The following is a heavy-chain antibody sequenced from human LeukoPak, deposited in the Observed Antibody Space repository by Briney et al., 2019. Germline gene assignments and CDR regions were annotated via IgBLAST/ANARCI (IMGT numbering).Heavy chain of an antibody. Sequence: GSLRLSCAASGFTFSSYSMNWVRQPPGKGLEWIGEIYHSGSTNYNPSLKSRVTISVDKSKNQFSLKLSSVTAADTAVYYCARERAVTTYYYFDYWGQGTLVTVSS. CDR2: IYHSGST. D-gene: IGHD4-17*01. J-gene: IGHJ4*02. V-gene: IGHV4-4*02. CDR3: ARERAVTTYYYFDY. CDR1: GFTFSSYSM.